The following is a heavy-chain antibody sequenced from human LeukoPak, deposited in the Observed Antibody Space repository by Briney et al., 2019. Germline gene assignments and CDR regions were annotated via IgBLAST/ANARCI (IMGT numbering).Heavy chain of an antibody. V-gene: IGHV3-7*05. CDR3: AKTLHYGMDV. Sequence: GGSLRLSCAASGCTFSSYWMNWVRQAPGKGLEWVANINQDGSGKYYVDSVKGRFTISRDNAKNSLYLQVNSLRAEDTAVYYCAKTLHYGMDVWGQGTTVTVSS. CDR1: GCTFSSYW. CDR2: INQDGSGK. D-gene: IGHD2-15*01. J-gene: IGHJ6*02.